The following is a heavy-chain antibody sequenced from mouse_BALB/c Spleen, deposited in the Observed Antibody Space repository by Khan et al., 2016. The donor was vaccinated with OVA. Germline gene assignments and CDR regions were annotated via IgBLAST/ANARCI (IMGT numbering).Heavy chain of an antibody. V-gene: IGHV9-3-1*01. D-gene: IGHD2-10*01. CDR1: GYTFTNYG. J-gene: IGHJ4*01. CDR3: ARPPYFSYVMVY. CDR2: INTYTGEP. Sequence: QIQLVQSGPELMKPGETVKISCKASGYTFTNYGMNWVKQAPGKGLKWMGWINTYTGEPTYADDFKGRFASSLETSASTAYLQINNLKNEDTATYFCARPPYFSYVMVYWGQGTSVTVSS.